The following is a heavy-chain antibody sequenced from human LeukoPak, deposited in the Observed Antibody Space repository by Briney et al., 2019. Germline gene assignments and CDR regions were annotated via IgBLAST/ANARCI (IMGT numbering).Heavy chain of an antibody. Sequence: GGSLRLSCAASGFIFSSYGMHWVRQAPGKGLEWVAFIRYDGSKKYYADSVKGRFTISRDNAKNSLYLQMNSLRAEDTAVYYCARVLGDYVSTSHWFDPWGQGTLVTVSS. D-gene: IGHD4-17*01. CDR3: ARVLGDYVSTSHWFDP. J-gene: IGHJ5*02. V-gene: IGHV3-30*02. CDR1: GFIFSSYG. CDR2: IRYDGSKK.